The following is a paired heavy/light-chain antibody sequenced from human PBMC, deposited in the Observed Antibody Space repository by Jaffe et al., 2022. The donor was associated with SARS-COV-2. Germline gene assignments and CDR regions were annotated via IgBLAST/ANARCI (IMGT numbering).Heavy chain of an antibody. V-gene: IGHV4-39*01. CDR3: ARWSTSSGFFDS. CDR1: GGSIASSGFF. Sequence: QLQLQESGPGLVKPSETLSLSCTVSGGSIASSGFFWGWIRQPPGKGLEWIGIINYIGTTNYSPSLKSRLTISVDTSENQFSLILSSVTSADTAVYFCARWSTSSGFFDSWGQGTLVTVSS. CDR2: INYIGTT. D-gene: IGHD6-6*01. J-gene: IGHJ5*01.
Light chain of an antibody. J-gene: IGKJ4*01. CDR2: NAS. Sequence: DIQMTQSPSSVSASIGDRVTITCRASQGVRSFLAWYQQKPGKAPNLLIYNASHLQSGVPSRFSGSGSGTAFTLTIRSLQPEDFGSYYCQQADTFPLTFGGGTKVEI. V-gene: IGKV1-12*01. CDR1: QGVRSF. CDR3: QQADTFPLT.